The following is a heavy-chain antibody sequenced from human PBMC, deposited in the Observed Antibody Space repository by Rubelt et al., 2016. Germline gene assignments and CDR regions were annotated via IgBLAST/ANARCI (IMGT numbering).Heavy chain of an antibody. D-gene: IGHD3-3*01. Sequence: QVQLQQWGAGLLKPSETLSLTCAVYGASFGDYYWAWIRLPPGKGLEWIGNIHHSGSTNYNPSLKSRVTISVDTSKNQFSLRLSSVTAADTSVYYCARAKASVGVVIIPVTGMDVWGQGTTVTVSS. CDR3: ARAKASVGVVIIPVTGMDV. CDR1: GASFGDYY. J-gene: IGHJ6*02. CDR2: IHHSGST. V-gene: IGHV4-34*01.